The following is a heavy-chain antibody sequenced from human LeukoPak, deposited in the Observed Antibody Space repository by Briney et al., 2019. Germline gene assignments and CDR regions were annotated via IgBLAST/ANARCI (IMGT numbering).Heavy chain of an antibody. Sequence: GGSLRLSCVASGFTFSSYWMSWVRQAPGKGLEWVANIKQDGSEKYYVDSVKGRFTISRDNAKNSLCLQMNSLRAEDTAVYYCAREGGYCSGGSCYMFVSNAFDIWGQGTMVTVSS. J-gene: IGHJ3*02. CDR2: IKQDGSEK. CDR3: AREGGYCSGGSCYMFVSNAFDI. V-gene: IGHV3-7*03. D-gene: IGHD2-15*01. CDR1: GFTFSSYW.